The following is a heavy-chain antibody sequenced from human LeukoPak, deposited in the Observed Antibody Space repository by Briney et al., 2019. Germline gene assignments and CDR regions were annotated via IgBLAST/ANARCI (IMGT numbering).Heavy chain of an antibody. CDR1: GGSISSYY. J-gene: IGHJ4*02. Sequence: PSETLSLTCTVSGGSISSYYWSWIRQPPGKGLEWIGYIYYSGSTNYNPSLKSRVTISVDTSKNQFSLKLSSVTAADTAVYYCARLEAAAGDPYFDYWGQGTLVTVSS. D-gene: IGHD6-13*01. CDR2: IYYSGST. CDR3: ARLEAAAGDPYFDY. V-gene: IGHV4-59*08.